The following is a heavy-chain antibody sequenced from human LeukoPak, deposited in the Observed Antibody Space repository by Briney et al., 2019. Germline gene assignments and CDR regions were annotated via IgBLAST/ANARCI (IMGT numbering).Heavy chain of an antibody. CDR1: GGSVSSGSYY. CDR3: ARGVGYGQNFGY. V-gene: IGHV4-61*01. D-gene: IGHD5-18*01. CDR2: IYYSGST. Sequence: SETLSLTCTVSGGSVSSGSYYWSWIRQPPGKGLEWIGYIYYSGSTNYNPSLKSRVTISVDTSKNQFSLKLSSVTAADTAVYYCARGVGYGQNFGYWGQGTLVTVSS. J-gene: IGHJ4*02.